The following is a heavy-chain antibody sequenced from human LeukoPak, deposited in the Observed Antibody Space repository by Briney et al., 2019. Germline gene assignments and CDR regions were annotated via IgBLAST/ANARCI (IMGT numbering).Heavy chain of an antibody. J-gene: IGHJ4*02. D-gene: IGHD3-22*01. CDR1: GYTFTGYY. V-gene: IGHV1-2*02. Sequence: GASVKVSCKASGYTFTGYYMHWVRQAPGQGLEWMGWINPNSGGTNYAQKFQGRVTMTRDTSISTAYMELSRLRSDDTAVYYCARDHGSYYDSSGYPDYWGQGTLVTVSS. CDR3: ARDHGSYYDSSGYPDY. CDR2: INPNSGGT.